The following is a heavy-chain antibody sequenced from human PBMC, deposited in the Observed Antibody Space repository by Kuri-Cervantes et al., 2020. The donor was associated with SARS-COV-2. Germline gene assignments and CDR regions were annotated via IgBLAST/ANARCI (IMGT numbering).Heavy chain of an antibody. D-gene: IGHD2-21*01. V-gene: IGHV1-2*02. J-gene: IGHJ4*02. CDR2: INPNSGGT. CDR3: ARDEGPSLFVYFDY. Sequence: ASVKVSCKASGYTFTGDYMHWVRQAPGQGLEWMGWINPNSGGTNYAQKFQGRVTMTRDTSISTAYMELSRLRSDDTAVYYCARDEGPSLFVYFDYWGQGTLVTVSS. CDR1: GYTFTGDY.